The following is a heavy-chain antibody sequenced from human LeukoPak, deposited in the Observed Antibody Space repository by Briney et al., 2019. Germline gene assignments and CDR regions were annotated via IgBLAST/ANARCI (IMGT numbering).Heavy chain of an antibody. CDR3: AYSLKADYCGGDCYNTYYFDY. V-gene: IGHV2-5*01. Sequence: ESGPTLVKPTQTLTLTRTFSGFSLSTSGVGVGWIRQPPGKALEWLALIYWNNDKRYSPSLKSRLTITKDTSKNQVVLTMTNMDPVDTATYYCAYSLKADYCGGDCYNTYYFDYWGQGTLVTVSS. CDR2: IYWNNDK. D-gene: IGHD2-21*01. CDR1: GFSLSTSGVG. J-gene: IGHJ4*02.